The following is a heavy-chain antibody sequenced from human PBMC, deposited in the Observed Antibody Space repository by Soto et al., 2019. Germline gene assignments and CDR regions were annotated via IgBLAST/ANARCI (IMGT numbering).Heavy chain of an antibody. J-gene: IGHJ4*02. CDR1: GFTFSSYG. Sequence: GGSLRLSCAASGFTFSSYGMHWVRQAPGKGLEWVAVISYDGSNKYYADSVKGRFTISRDNSKNTLYLQMNSLRAEDTAVYYCARDSLWYSSSWYYFDYWGQGTLVTVSS. CDR3: ARDSLWYSSSWYYFDY. V-gene: IGHV3-30*03. D-gene: IGHD6-13*01. CDR2: ISYDGSNK.